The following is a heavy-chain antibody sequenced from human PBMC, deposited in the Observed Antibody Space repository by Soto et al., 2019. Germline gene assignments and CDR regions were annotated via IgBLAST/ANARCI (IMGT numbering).Heavy chain of an antibody. Sequence: GSLRLACAASGCTFSDYSMSGVRQTPERGLEWVSTLTRGGTSYYADSVQGRFTVSRDNSKNTVSLKMHSLRAEDTALYYCTKRATTVPTPGNYFDSWGQGTMVTVSS. D-gene: IGHD1-1*01. CDR2: LTRGGTS. J-gene: IGHJ4*02. CDR3: TKRATTVPTPGNYFDS. V-gene: IGHV3-23*01. CDR1: GCTFSDYS.